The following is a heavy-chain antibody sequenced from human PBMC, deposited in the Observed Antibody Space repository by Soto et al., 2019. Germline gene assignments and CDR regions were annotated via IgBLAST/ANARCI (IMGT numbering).Heavy chain of an antibody. J-gene: IGHJ3*02. CDR1: GFTFSGSD. V-gene: IGHV3-13*01. CDR3: VRETEFTTTSDAFNI. CDR2: IGTVGDT. D-gene: IGHD1-1*01. Sequence: VQLVESGGGLVQPGGALRLSCAASGFTFSGSDMNWFRQTRGKGLEWVSGIGTVGDTYYVDPVRGRFTIAREDAKVSLYLQMNSLSVEDTAVYYCVRETEFTTTSDAFNIWGQGTMVTVSS.